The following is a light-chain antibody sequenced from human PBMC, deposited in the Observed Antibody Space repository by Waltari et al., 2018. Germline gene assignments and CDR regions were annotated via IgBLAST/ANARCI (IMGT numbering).Light chain of an antibody. CDR3: QKCFSAPYT. J-gene: IGKJ2*01. CDR1: QVINNY. V-gene: IGKV1-27*01. Sequence: DIQMTQSPSSLSASVGDRVTITCRASQVINNYLAWYQQRAGKAPKVLIYAASILQSGVPSRFSGSGSGTDFTLTISSLQPEDVATYYCQKCFSAPYTFGQGTKLEI. CDR2: AAS.